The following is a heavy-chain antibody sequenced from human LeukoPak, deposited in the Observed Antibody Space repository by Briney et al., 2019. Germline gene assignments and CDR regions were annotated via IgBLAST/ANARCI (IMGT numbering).Heavy chain of an antibody. CDR2: IYYSGGT. CDR3: ARHRGGSYRDGMDV. Sequence: SETLSLTCTVSGGSISSSSYYWGWIRQPPGKGLEWIGSIYYSGGTYYNPSLKSRVTISVDTSKNQFSLKLSSVTAADTAVYYCARHRGGSYRDGMDVWGQGTTVTVSS. D-gene: IGHD1-26*01. V-gene: IGHV4-39*01. CDR1: GGSISSSSYY. J-gene: IGHJ6*02.